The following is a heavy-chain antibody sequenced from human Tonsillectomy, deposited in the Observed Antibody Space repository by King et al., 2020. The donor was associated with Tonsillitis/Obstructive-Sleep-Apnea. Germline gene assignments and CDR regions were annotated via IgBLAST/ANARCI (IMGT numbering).Heavy chain of an antibody. V-gene: IGHV1-46*02. D-gene: IGHD3-3*01. CDR3: ARDRSLSYDFWSGNLDY. CDR1: GYSFNSNQ. Sequence: VQLVESGAEVKKPGASVKVSCKAAGYSFNSNQMHWVRQAPGQGLEWMGIINPSGGSTSYAQKLQARVIMTSDTSTSTVHMELSSLRSEDTAVYYCARDRSLSYDFWSGNLDYWGQGTLVTVSS. CDR2: INPSGGST. J-gene: IGHJ4*02.